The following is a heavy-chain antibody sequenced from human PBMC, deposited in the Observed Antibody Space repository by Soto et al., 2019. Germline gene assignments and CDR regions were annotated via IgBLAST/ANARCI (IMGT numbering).Heavy chain of an antibody. CDR2: IYYSGST. CDR1: GGSISSGGYY. Sequence: TSETLSLTCTVSGGSISSGGYYWSWIRQHPGKGLEWIGYIYYSGSTYYNPSLKSRVTISVDTSKNQFSLKLSSVTAADTAIYYCARQWIVGATRTDYWGQGALVTVSS. D-gene: IGHD1-26*01. CDR3: ARQWIVGATRTDY. J-gene: IGHJ4*02. V-gene: IGHV4-31*03.